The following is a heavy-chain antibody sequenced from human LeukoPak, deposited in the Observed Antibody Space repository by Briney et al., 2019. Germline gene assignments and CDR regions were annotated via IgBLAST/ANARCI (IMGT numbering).Heavy chain of an antibody. Sequence: PGRSLRLSCAASGFSFSTYGMHWVRQAPGKGLEWMAVIWYDGSNEYYADSVKGRFTISRDNSKNTLYLQMNSLRAEDTALYYCARASGPFDYWGQGTLVTVSS. D-gene: IGHD3-10*01. CDR2: IWYDGSNE. CDR1: GFSFSTYG. CDR3: ARASGPFDY. J-gene: IGHJ4*02. V-gene: IGHV3-33*01.